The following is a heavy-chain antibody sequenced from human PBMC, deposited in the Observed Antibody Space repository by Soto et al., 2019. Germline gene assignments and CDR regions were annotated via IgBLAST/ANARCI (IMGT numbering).Heavy chain of an antibody. J-gene: IGHJ5*02. Sequence: QVQLVESGGGVVQPGRSLRLSCAASGFTFTKYAMHWVRQAPGKGLEWVAVISSDGSDKYYADSAKGRFTISRDNSKNTLYLQMNSLRPEDTAVYYCARGGTGTTRNWFDPWGQGTLVTVSS. CDR2: ISSDGSDK. D-gene: IGHD1-7*01. CDR3: ARGGTGTTRNWFDP. CDR1: GFTFTKYA. V-gene: IGHV3-30-3*01.